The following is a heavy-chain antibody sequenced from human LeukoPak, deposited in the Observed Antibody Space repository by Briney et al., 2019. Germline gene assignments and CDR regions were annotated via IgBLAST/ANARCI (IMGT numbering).Heavy chain of an antibody. J-gene: IGHJ4*02. Sequence: GGSLRLSCSASGFTFSTSAIHWVRQAPGKGLEYVSAISSNGGSTYYAGSVKGRFTISRDNSKNTLSLQMSSLRPEDTAVYYCVKLPYSDTSAYYVDYWGQGTLVTVSS. CDR3: VKLPYSDTSAYYVDY. V-gene: IGHV3-64D*06. D-gene: IGHD3-22*01. CDR1: GFTFSTSA. CDR2: ISSNGGST.